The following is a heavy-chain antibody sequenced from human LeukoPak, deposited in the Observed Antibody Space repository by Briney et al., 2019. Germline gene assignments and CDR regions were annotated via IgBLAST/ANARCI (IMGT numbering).Heavy chain of an antibody. CDR1: GYTFTAYA. V-gene: IGHV1-2*02. Sequence: GAPVKVSCKSSGYTFTAYAMHWVRQAPGQGLEWMGWITPSDGANYAQKFQGRVTMTRDTSMSTAYIDLNRLTSDDTAVYFCARDRYGDGFAHFDYWGQGTLVTVS. J-gene: IGHJ4*02. CDR2: ITPSDGA. CDR3: ARDRYGDGFAHFDY. D-gene: IGHD5-24*01.